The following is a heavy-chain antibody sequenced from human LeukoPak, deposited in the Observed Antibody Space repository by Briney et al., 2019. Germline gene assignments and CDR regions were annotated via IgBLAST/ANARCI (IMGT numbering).Heavy chain of an antibody. CDR2: ISSSSSYI. CDR3: ARDHPPNSGYEGGGFDY. Sequence: GGSLRLSCAASGFTVSSNYMSWVRQAPGKGLEWVSSISSSSSYIYYADSVKGRFTISRDNAKNSLYLQMNSLRAEDTAVYYCARDHPPNSGYEGGGFDYWGQGTLVTVSS. D-gene: IGHD5-12*01. CDR1: GFTVSSNY. J-gene: IGHJ4*02. V-gene: IGHV3-21*01.